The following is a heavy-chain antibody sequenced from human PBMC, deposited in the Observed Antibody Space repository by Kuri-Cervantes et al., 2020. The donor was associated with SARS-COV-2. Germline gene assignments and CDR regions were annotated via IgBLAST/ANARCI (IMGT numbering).Heavy chain of an antibody. J-gene: IGHJ4*02. Sequence: SETLSLTCAVYGGSFSGYYWSWIRQPPGKGLEWIGEINHSGSTNYNPSLKSRVTISVDTSKNQFSLKLSSVTAVDTAVYYCARAGYYFDYWGQGTLVTVSS. V-gene: IGHV4-34*01. CDR3: ARAGYYFDY. CDR1: GGSFSGYY. CDR2: INHSGST.